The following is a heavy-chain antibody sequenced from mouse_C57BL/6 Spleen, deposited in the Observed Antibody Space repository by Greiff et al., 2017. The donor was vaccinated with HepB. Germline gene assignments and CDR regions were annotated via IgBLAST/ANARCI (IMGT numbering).Heavy chain of an antibody. Sequence: DVMLVESGGGLVQPGGSLKLSCAASGFTFSDYGMAWVRQAPRKGPEWVAFISNLAYSIYYADTVTGRFTISRENAKNTLYLEMSSLRSEDTAMYYCAREGDWDEAWFAYWGQGTLVTVSA. CDR2: ISNLAYSI. CDR1: GFTFSDYG. D-gene: IGHD4-1*01. J-gene: IGHJ3*01. V-gene: IGHV5-15*01. CDR3: AREGDWDEAWFAY.